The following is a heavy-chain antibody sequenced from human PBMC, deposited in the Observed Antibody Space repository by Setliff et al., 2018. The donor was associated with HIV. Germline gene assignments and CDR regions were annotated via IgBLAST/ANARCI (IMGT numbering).Heavy chain of an antibody. CDR2: IAQPDGGV. CDR1: GFTFDRHI. D-gene: IGHD3-10*01. V-gene: IGHV3-23*01. CDR3: AKSLAHSFGSGPYWHSTLYADY. Sequence: GGSLRLSCATSGFTFDRHIMHWFRQVPGKGLEWVSAIAQPDGGVYADSVRGRFAVSRDNAKRILYLQMRSLRAEDTAVYYCAKSLAHSFGSGPYWHSTLYADYWGQGTLVTVSS. J-gene: IGHJ4*02.